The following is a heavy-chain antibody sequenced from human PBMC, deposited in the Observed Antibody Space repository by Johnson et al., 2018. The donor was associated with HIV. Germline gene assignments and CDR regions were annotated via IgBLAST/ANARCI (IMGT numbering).Heavy chain of an antibody. V-gene: IGHV3-23*04. CDR3: ARGGSHITIFGVDINMGAFDI. D-gene: IGHD3-3*01. J-gene: IGHJ3*02. CDR2: ISGSGGST. Sequence: VQLVESGGGVVQPGGSLRLSCAASGFTFSSYAMSWVRQAPGQGLEWVSAISGSGGSTYYADSVKGRVTISRDNAKNTLYLQMNSLRAGDTAVYYCARGGSHITIFGVDINMGAFDIWGQGTLVTLSS. CDR1: GFTFSSYA.